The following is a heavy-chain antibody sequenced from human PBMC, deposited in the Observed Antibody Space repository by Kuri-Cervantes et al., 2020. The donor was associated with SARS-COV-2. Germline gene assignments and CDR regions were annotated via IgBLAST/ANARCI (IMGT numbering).Heavy chain of an antibody. CDR1: GYSISSGYY. CDR2: IYHSGST. Sequence: SETLSLTCTVSGYSISSGYYWGWIRQPPGKGLEWIGSIYHSGSTYYNPSLKSRVTISVDTSKNQSSLKLSSVTAADTAVYYCARLAYTSGWYGDHFDYWGQGTLVTVSS. CDR3: ARLAYTSGWYGDHFDY. J-gene: IGHJ4*02. V-gene: IGHV4-38-2*02. D-gene: IGHD6-19*01.